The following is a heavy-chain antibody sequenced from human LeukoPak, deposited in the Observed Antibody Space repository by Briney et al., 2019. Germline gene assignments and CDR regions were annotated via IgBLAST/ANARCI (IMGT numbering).Heavy chain of an antibody. V-gene: IGHV3-20*04. CDR3: AGVRSGSLDY. J-gene: IGHJ4*02. D-gene: IGHD3-10*01. CDR2: INWNGGST. Sequence: PGGSLRLSCAASGFTFSSYEMNWVRQAPGKGLEWVSGINWNGGSTGYADSVKGRFTISRDNAKNSLYLQMNSLRAEDTAVYYCAGVRSGSLDYWGQGTLVTVSS. CDR1: GFTFSSYE.